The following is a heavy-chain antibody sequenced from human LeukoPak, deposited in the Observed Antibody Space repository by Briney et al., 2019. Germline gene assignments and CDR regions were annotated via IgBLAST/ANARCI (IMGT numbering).Heavy chain of an antibody. V-gene: IGHV4-34*01. CDR3: ARGPVLLWFGESHFDY. Sequence: SETLSLTCAVYGGSFSGYYWSWIRQPPGKGLEWIGEINHSGSTNYNPSLKSRVTISVDTSKNQFSLKLSSVTAADTAVYYCARGPVLLWFGESHFDYCGQGTLVTVSS. J-gene: IGHJ4*02. CDR1: GGSFSGYY. CDR2: INHSGST. D-gene: IGHD3-10*01.